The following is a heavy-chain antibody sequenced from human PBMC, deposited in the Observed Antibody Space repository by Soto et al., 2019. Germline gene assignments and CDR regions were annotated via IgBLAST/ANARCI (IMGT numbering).Heavy chain of an antibody. CDR2: IIPIFGTA. CDR1: GGTFSSYA. J-gene: IGHJ6*02. Sequence: QVQLVQSGAEVKKPGSSVKVSCKASGGTFSSYAISWVRQAPGQGLEWMGGIIPIFGTANYAQKFQGRVTSTADESTSTAYMELSSLRSEDTAVYYCARERNCSGGSCRHAYYYYYGMDVWGQGTTVTVSS. V-gene: IGHV1-69*12. CDR3: ARERNCSGGSCRHAYYYYYGMDV. D-gene: IGHD2-15*01.